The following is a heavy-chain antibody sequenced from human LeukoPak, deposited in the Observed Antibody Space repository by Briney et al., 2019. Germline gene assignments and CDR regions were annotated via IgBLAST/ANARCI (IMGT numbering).Heavy chain of an antibody. CDR3: ARDEDYYGSGSKFDY. CDR1: GFTFSSYG. J-gene: IGHJ4*02. Sequence: GSLRLSCAASGFTFSSYGMHWVRQAPGKGLEWVAVIWYDGSNKYYADSVKGRFTISRDNSKNTLYLQMNSPRAEDTAVYYCARDEDYYGSGSKFDYWGQGTLVTVSS. CDR2: IWYDGSNK. V-gene: IGHV3-33*01. D-gene: IGHD3-10*01.